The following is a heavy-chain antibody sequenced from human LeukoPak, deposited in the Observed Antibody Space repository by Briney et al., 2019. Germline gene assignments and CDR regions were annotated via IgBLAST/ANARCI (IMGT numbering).Heavy chain of an antibody. CDR3: ARGVKGSYPWFDP. Sequence: GASVKVSCKPAGYTFTGYYILRGRQAPGQGLECLGWINPNSGGANYAEKFQGRVTMTRDTTISTAYMELSRLRSDDTAVYYCARGVKGSYPWFDPWGQGTLVTVSS. CDR1: GYTFTGYY. D-gene: IGHD3-10*01. CDR2: INPNSGGA. J-gene: IGHJ5*02. V-gene: IGHV1-2*02.